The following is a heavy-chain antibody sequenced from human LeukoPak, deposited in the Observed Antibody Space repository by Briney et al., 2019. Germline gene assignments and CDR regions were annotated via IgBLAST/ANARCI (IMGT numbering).Heavy chain of an antibody. CDR2: ISYDGSNK. D-gene: IGHD3-10*01. J-gene: IGHJ6*02. Sequence: PGRSLRLSCAASGFTFSSYGMHWVRQAPGKGLEWVAVISYDGSNKYYADSVKGRFTISRDNSKNTLYLQMNSLRAEDTAVYYCAKDPHYYGPTTTSMDVWGQGTTVSVSS. V-gene: IGHV3-30*18. CDR3: AKDPHYYGPTTTSMDV. CDR1: GFTFSSYG.